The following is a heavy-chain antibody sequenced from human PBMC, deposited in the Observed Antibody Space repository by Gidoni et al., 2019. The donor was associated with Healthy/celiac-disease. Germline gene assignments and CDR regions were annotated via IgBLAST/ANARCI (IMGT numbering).Heavy chain of an antibody. Sequence: QVQLVQSGAEVKKPGASGKVSCKASAYTCTGYYMHWVRQAPGQGLEWMGWINPNSGGTNYAQKFQGWVTMTRDTSISTAYRELSRLRSDDTDVYYCARGAVGVVDYYGMDVWGQGTTVTVSS. V-gene: IGHV1-2*04. CDR2: INPNSGGT. CDR3: ARGAVGVVDYYGMDV. D-gene: IGHD3-22*01. J-gene: IGHJ6*02. CDR1: AYTCTGYY.